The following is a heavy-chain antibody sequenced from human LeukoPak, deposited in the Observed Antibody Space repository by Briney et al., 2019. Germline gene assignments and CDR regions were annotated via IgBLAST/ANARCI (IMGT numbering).Heavy chain of an antibody. CDR3: ARDQTKWEPLRRRDYYYMDV. J-gene: IGHJ6*03. Sequence: PGGSLRLSCAASGFTFSSYWMSWVRQAPGKGLEWVANIKQDGSEKYYVDSVKGRFTISRDNAKNSLHLQMNSLRAEDTAVYYCARDQTKWEPLRRRDYYYMDVWGKGTTVTVSS. CDR2: IKQDGSEK. D-gene: IGHD1-26*01. CDR1: GFTFSSYW. V-gene: IGHV3-7*01.